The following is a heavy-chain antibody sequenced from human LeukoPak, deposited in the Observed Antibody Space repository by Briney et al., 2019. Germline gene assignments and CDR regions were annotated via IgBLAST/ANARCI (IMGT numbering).Heavy chain of an antibody. CDR2: FDPEDGET. Sequence: ASVQVSCKVSGCTLTELSMHWVRQAPGKGLEWMGGFDPEDGETIYAQKFQGRVTMTEDTSTDTAYMELSSLRSEDTAVYYCATGPTTENPYYYGMDVWGQGTTVTVSS. D-gene: IGHD4-11*01. V-gene: IGHV1-24*01. CDR3: ATGPTTENPYYYGMDV. CDR1: GCTLTELS. J-gene: IGHJ6*02.